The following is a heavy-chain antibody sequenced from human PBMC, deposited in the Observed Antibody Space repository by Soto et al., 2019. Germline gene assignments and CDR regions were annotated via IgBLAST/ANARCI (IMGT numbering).Heavy chain of an antibody. Sequence: EVQLVESGGGLVKPGGSLRLSCAASGFTFSTYTMTWVRQAPGKGLEWVSSISSSSYFMYYADSVKGRFTISRDNAKNSLYLQMNSLRAEDTALYDCAREGVGEYCDYWGQGTLVTVSS. D-gene: IGHD3-16*01. CDR3: AREGVGEYCDY. CDR2: ISSSSYFM. V-gene: IGHV3-21*01. CDR1: GFTFSTYT. J-gene: IGHJ4*02.